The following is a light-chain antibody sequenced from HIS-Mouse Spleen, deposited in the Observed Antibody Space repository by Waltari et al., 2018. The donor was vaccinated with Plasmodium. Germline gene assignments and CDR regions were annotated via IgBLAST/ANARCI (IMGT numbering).Light chain of an antibody. J-gene: IGLJ3*02. CDR1: ALPTHS. CDR3: QSADSSGTPNWV. Sequence: SYELTQPPSVSVSPGPPARITCSGDALPTHSSYLYQQKPGRAPELVIYKDSERPSGIPERFSGSSSGTTVTLTISGVQAEDEADYYCQSADSSGTPNWVFGGGTKLTVL. V-gene: IGLV3-25*03. CDR2: KDS.